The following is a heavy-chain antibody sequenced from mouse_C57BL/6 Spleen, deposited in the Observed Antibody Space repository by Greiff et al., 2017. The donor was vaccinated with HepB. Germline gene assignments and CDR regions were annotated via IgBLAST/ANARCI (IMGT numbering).Heavy chain of an antibody. D-gene: IGHD2-4*01. CDR1: GYSFTGYY. CDR3: ARSGDYDRNY. V-gene: IGHV1-42*01. CDR2: INPSTGGT. Sequence: EVMLVESGPELVKPGASVKISCKASGYSFTGYYMNWVKQSPEKSLEWIGEINPSTGGTTYNQKFKAKATLTVDKSSSTAYMQLKSLTSEDSAVYYCARSGDYDRNYWGQGTTLTVSS. J-gene: IGHJ2*01.